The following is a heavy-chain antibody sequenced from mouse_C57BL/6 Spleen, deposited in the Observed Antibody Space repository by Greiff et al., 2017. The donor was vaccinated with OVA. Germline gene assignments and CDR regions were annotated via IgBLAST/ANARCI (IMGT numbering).Heavy chain of an antibody. D-gene: IGHD5-1-1*01. Sequence: EVQLVESEGGLVQPGSSMKLSCTASGFTFSDYYMAWVRQVPEKGLEWVANINYDGSSTYYLDSLTSRFIISRDSAMHILYLQMSRLKSEDTATDYCERGGSDTWYAMDYWGQGTSVTVSS. V-gene: IGHV5-16*01. CDR3: ERGGSDTWYAMDY. CDR1: GFTFSDYY. CDR2: INYDGSST. J-gene: IGHJ4*01.